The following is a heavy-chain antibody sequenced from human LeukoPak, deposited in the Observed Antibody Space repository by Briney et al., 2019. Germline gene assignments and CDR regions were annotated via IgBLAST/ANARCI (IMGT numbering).Heavy chain of an antibody. CDR2: ISYGGGDK. CDR3: ASRYSSGWYSFDY. J-gene: IGHJ4*02. CDR1: GFTFSSYG. D-gene: IGHD6-19*01. V-gene: IGHV3-30*03. Sequence: TGRSLRLSYAASGFTFSSYGMHWVRQAPGKGLEWVAVISYGGGDKYYTDSVKGRFTISRDKSENTLYLQMNSLRAEDTAVYYCASRYSSGWYSFDYWGQGTLVTVSS.